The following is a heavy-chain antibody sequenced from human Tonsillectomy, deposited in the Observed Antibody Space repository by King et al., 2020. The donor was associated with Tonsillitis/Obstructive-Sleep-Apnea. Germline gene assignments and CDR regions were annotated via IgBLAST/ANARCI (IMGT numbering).Heavy chain of an antibody. CDR3: ARIGRIAAAGPFDY. V-gene: IGHV1-69*01. Sequence: QLVQSGAEVKRPGSSVKVSCKASGGTFDSYGFNWVRQAPGQGLEWVGGIIPILRTTNYAQKFQDRVIISADASTSTVYMELSRLRSDDTAIFYCARIGRIAAAGPFDYWGQGTVVTVS. CDR2: IIPILRTT. CDR1: GGTFDSYG. J-gene: IGHJ4*02. D-gene: IGHD6-13*01.